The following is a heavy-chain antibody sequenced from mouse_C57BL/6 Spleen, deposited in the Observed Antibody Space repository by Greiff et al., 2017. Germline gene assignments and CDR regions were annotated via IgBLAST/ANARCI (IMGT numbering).Heavy chain of an antibody. CDR3: ARGLPSYYYAMDY. V-gene: IGHV3-6*01. CDR1: GYSITSGYY. Sequence: ESGPGLVKPSQSLSLTCSVTGYSITSGYYWNWIRQFPGNKLEWMGYISYDGSNNYNPSLKNRISIPRDTSKNQFFLKLNSVTTEDTATYYCARGLPSYYYAMDYWGQGTSVTVSS. J-gene: IGHJ4*01. D-gene: IGHD3-3*01. CDR2: ISYDGSN.